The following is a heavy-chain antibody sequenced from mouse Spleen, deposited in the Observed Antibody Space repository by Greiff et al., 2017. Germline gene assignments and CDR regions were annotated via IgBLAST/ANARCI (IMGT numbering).Heavy chain of an antibody. Sequence: QVQLKESGAELARPGASVKLSCKASGYTFTSYGISWVKQRTGQGLEWIGEIYPRSGNTYYNEKFKGKATLTADKSSSTAYMELRSLTSEDSAVYFCARLTTVVAPYFDVWGAGTTVTVSS. CDR3: ARLTTVVAPYFDV. CDR1: GYTFTSYG. CDR2: IYPRSGNT. J-gene: IGHJ1*01. D-gene: IGHD1-1*01. V-gene: IGHV1-81*01.